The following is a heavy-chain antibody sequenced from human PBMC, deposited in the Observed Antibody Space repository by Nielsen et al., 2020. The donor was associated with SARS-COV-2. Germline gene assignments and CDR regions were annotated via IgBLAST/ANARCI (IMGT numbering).Heavy chain of an antibody. Sequence: GGSLRLSCAASGFTFSSYSMNWVRQAPGKGLEWVSSISSSSSYIYYADSVKGRFTISRDNAKNSLYLQMNSLRAEDTAVYYCARDQETYYYGSGRGNWFDPWGQGTLVTVSS. D-gene: IGHD3-10*01. V-gene: IGHV3-21*01. J-gene: IGHJ5*02. CDR1: GFTFSSYS. CDR2: ISSSSSYI. CDR3: ARDQETYYYGSGRGNWFDP.